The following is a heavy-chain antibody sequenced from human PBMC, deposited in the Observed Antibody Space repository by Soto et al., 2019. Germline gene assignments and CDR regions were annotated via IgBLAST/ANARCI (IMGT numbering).Heavy chain of an antibody. J-gene: IGHJ6*02. CDR1: AGSISTTNW. CDR3: ATSSGSAYGLDV. D-gene: IGHD3-10*01. V-gene: IGHV4-4*02. Sequence: SETLSLTCAVSAGSISTTNWYVWVRQPPGMGLEWIGEIYHTGTTTYNPSLKSRVTMSVDTSKNQFSLRLSLVTAADTAVYYCATSSGSAYGLDVWGPGATVTVSS. CDR2: IYHTGTT.